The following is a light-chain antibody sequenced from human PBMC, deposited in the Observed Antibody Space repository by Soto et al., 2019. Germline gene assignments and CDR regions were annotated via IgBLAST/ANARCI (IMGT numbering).Light chain of an antibody. CDR1: NMGSKS. Sequence: SSELTQPPSVSVAPGKTARITCGGNNMGSKSVHWYQQKPGQAPVLVIYYDSDRPSGIPERFSGSNSGNTATLTISRVEAGDEADYYCQVWDSSSDPVVFGGGTKLTVL. CDR3: QVWDSSSDPVV. J-gene: IGLJ2*01. V-gene: IGLV3-21*04. CDR2: YDS.